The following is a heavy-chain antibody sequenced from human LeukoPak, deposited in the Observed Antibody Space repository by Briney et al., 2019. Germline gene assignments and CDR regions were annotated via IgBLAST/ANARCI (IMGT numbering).Heavy chain of an antibody. CDR3: AREGYYYGSGSYYNKNYYYGMDV. CDR2: ITNDGSST. D-gene: IGHD3-10*01. Sequence: GGSLRLSCAASGLTFSSHWMHWVRQAPGKGLVWVSRITNDGSSTTYADSVKGRFTISRDNSKNTLYLQMNSLRAEDTAVYYCAREGYYYGSGSYYNKNYYYGMDVWGQGTTVTVSS. CDR1: GLTFSSHW. J-gene: IGHJ6*02. V-gene: IGHV3-74*01.